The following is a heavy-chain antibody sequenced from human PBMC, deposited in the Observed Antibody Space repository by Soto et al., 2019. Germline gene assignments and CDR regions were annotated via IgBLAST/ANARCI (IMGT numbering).Heavy chain of an antibody. D-gene: IGHD6-13*01. CDR2: ISYDGSNK. Sequence: PGGSLRLSCAASGFTFSSYAMHCVRQAPCKGLEWVAVISYDGSNKYYADSVKGRFTISRDNSKNTLYLQMNSLRAEDTAVYYCARGGGSSSWTNLDYWGQGTLVTVSS. V-gene: IGHV3-30-3*01. CDR1: GFTFSSYA. CDR3: ARGGGSSSWTNLDY. J-gene: IGHJ4*02.